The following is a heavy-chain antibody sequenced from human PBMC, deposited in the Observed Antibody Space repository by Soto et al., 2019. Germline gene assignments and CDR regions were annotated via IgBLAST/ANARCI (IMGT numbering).Heavy chain of an antibody. J-gene: IGHJ4*02. CDR1: GGTFSSYT. CDR2: IIPILGIA. D-gene: IGHD6-19*01. CDR3: ARDLRGWYFDY. Sequence: GASVKVSCKASGGTFSSYTISWVRQAPGQGLEWMGRIIPILGIANYAQKFQGRVTITADKSTSTAYMELSSLRSEDTAVYYCARDLRGWYFDYWGQGTLVTVSS. V-gene: IGHV1-69*04.